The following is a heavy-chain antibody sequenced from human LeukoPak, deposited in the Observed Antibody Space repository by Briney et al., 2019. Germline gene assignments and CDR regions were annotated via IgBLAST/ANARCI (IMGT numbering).Heavy chain of an antibody. CDR3: ARTYYYDSSGYEVFDY. V-gene: IGHV3-9*01. Sequence: GGSLRLSCAASGFTFDDYAMHWVRQAPGKGLEWVSGISWNSGSIGYADSVKGRFTISRDNAKNSLYLQMNSLRAEDTAVYYCARTYYYDSSGYEVFDYWGQGTLVTVSS. D-gene: IGHD3-22*01. CDR2: ISWNSGSI. J-gene: IGHJ4*02. CDR1: GFTFDDYA.